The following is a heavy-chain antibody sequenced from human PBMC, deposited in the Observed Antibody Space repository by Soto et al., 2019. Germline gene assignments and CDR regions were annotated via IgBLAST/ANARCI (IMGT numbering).Heavy chain of an antibody. Sequence: QVQLQESGPGLVKPSETLSLTCSVSGASISSHFWSWIRQPAGKGLEWIGRISTRGTTNDNPSLKRRVTMSMDTSKNRFSLKLISVTAADTAVYYCARTLLPDTKGAFDIWGQGTLATVSS. CDR2: ISTRGTT. V-gene: IGHV4-4*07. J-gene: IGHJ3*02. CDR1: GASISSHF. CDR3: ARTLLPDTKGAFDI. D-gene: IGHD2-2*01.